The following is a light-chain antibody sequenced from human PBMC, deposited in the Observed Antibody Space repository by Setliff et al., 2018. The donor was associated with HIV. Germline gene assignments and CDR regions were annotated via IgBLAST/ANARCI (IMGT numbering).Light chain of an antibody. CDR2: DVS. J-gene: IGLJ1*01. CDR3: SSYTSTSTLV. V-gene: IGLV2-14*03. CDR1: SSDVGSYKY. Sequence: QSALAQPAPVSGSPGQSFTISCTGTSSDVGSYKYVSWFQQHPGKVPKVMIYDVSNRPSGVSNRFSGSKSGNTASLTISGLQAEDEADYYCSSYTSTSTLVFGTGTKVTV.